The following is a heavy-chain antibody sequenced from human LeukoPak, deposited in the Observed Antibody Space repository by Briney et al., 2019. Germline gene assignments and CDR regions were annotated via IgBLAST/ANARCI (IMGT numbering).Heavy chain of an antibody. D-gene: IGHD3-10*01. CDR2: IIPIFGTA. J-gene: IGHJ6*03. CDR3: ARGGSGSGSYYNVGYYYYYMDV. CDR1: GGTFSSYA. V-gene: IGHV1-69*06. Sequence: SVKVSCKASGGTFSSYAISWVRQAPGQGLEWMGGIIPIFGTANYGQKFQGRVTITADKSTSTAYMELSSLRSEDTAVYYCARGGSGSGSYYNVGYYYYYMDVWGKGTTVTVSS.